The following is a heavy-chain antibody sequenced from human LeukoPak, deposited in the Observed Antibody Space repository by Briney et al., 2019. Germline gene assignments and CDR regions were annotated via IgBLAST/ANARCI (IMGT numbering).Heavy chain of an antibody. CDR1: GFTFSDYY. Sequence: KPGGSLRLSCAASGFTFSDYYMSWICQAPGKGLEWVSYISSSSDYTNYADSVRGRFTISRDNAKNSLYLQMNSLRAEDTAVYYCARPPYSSSWDPGWFDPWGQGTLITVSA. CDR2: ISSSSDYT. V-gene: IGHV3-11*06. CDR3: ARPPYSSSWDPGWFDP. D-gene: IGHD6-13*01. J-gene: IGHJ5*02.